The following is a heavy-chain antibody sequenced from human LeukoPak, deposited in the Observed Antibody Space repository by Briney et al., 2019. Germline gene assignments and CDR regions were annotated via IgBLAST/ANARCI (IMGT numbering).Heavy chain of an antibody. Sequence: SETLSLTCIVSGGSISSTSYYWGWIHQPPGKGLEWIGTIYYSGSTYYNPSLKSRVTISVDTSKNQFSLKLSSLTAADTAVYYCARRPPRRGYYYYYMDVWGKGTTVTVSS. CDR3: ARRPPRRGYYYYYMDV. CDR1: GGSISSTSYY. CDR2: IYYSGST. V-gene: IGHV4-39*07. J-gene: IGHJ6*03.